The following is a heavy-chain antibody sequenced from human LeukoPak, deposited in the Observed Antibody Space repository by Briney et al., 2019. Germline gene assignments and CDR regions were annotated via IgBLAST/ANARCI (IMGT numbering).Heavy chain of an antibody. V-gene: IGHV3-53*01. CDR1: GFTVSSNY. Sequence: GGSLRLSCAASGFTVSSNYMSWVRQAPGKGLEWVSVIYSGGSTYYADSVKGRFTISRDNSRNTLYLQMNSLRAEDTAVYYCARDGVFDYYGMDVWGQGTTVTVS. D-gene: IGHD3-16*01. CDR3: ARDGVFDYYGMDV. CDR2: IYSGGST. J-gene: IGHJ6*02.